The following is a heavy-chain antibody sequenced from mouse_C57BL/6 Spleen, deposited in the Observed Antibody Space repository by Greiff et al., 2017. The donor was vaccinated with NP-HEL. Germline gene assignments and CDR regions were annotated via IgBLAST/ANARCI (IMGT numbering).Heavy chain of an antibody. CDR1: GYAFSSSW. V-gene: IGHV1-82*01. CDR3: ARPGSSSYAMDY. CDR2: IYPGDGDT. Sequence: QVQLKESGPELVKPGASVKISCKASGYAFSSSWMNWVKQRPGKGLEWIGRIYPGDGDTNYNGKFKGKATLTADKSSSTAYMQLSSLTSEDSAVYFCARPGSSSYAMDYWGQGTSVTVSS. D-gene: IGHD1-1*01. J-gene: IGHJ4*01.